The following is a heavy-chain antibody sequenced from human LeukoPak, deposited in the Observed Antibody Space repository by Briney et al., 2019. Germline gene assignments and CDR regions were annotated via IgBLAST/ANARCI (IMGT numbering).Heavy chain of an antibody. Sequence: ASVKVSCKASGYTFTSYYMHWVRQAPGQGLEWMGIINPSGGSTSYAQKFQGRVTMTRDTSTSTVYMELSSLRSEDMAVYYCARDPPISGYPSGYFQHWGQGTLVTVSS. CDR3: ARDPPISGYPSGYFQH. V-gene: IGHV1-46*01. D-gene: IGHD3-22*01. CDR1: GYTFTSYY. CDR2: INPSGGST. J-gene: IGHJ1*01.